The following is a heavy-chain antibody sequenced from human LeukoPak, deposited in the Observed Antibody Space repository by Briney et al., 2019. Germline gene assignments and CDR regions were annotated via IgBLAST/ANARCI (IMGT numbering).Heavy chain of an antibody. J-gene: IGHJ6*03. CDR1: GYTFTSYY. CDR2: INPSGGST. Sequence: GASVKVSCKASGYTFTSYYMHWVRQAPGQGLEWMGIINPSGGSTSYAQKFQGRVTMTRDMSTSTVYMELSSLRSEDTAVYYCARGVVEEYYYYYMDVRGKGTTVTVSS. CDR3: ARGVVEEYYYYYMDV. D-gene: IGHD2-15*01. V-gene: IGHV1-46*01.